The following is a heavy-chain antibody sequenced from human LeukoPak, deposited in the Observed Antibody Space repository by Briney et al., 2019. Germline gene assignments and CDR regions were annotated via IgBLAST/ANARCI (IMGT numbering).Heavy chain of an antibody. CDR1: GYTFTSYY. Sequence: ASVKVSCKASGYTFTSYYMHWVRQAPGQGLEWMGWINPNSGGTNYAQKFQGRVTMTRDTSISTAYMELSRLRSDDTAVYYCARDKPSVRGVISRGYTFDPWGQGTLVTVSS. J-gene: IGHJ5*02. D-gene: IGHD3-10*01. CDR3: ARDKPSVRGVISRGYTFDP. CDR2: INPNSGGT. V-gene: IGHV1-2*02.